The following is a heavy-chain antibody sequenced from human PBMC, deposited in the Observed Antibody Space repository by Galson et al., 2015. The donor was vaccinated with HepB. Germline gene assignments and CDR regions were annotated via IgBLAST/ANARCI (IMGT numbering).Heavy chain of an antibody. D-gene: IGHD2-15*01. Sequence: SLRLSCAASGFTFSSYAMHWVRQAPGKGLEWVAVISYDGSNKYYADSVKGRFTISRDNSKNTLYLQMNSLRAEDTAVYYCARVRASDRGPFDYWGQGTLVTVSS. CDR2: ISYDGSNK. J-gene: IGHJ4*02. V-gene: IGHV3-30*04. CDR1: GFTFSSYA. CDR3: ARVRASDRGPFDY.